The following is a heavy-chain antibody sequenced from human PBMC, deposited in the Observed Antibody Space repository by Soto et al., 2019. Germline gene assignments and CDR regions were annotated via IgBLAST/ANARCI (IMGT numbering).Heavy chain of an antibody. J-gene: IGHJ3*02. CDR3: VFGSDAFDI. CDR1: GFSLSTSGVG. CDR2: IYWDDDK. V-gene: IGHV2-5*02. D-gene: IGHD3-10*01. Sequence: QITLKESGPTLVKPTQTLTLTCTFSGFSLSTSGVGVGWIRQPPGKALEWLALIYWDDDKRYSPSLKSRLTITKDTSKNPVVLTMTNMDPVDTATYYCVFGSDAFDIWGQGTMVTVSS.